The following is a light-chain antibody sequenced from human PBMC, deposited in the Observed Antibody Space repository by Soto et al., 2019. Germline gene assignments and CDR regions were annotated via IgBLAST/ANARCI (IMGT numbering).Light chain of an antibody. Sequence: QAVVTQEPSLTVSPGGTVTLTCGSTTGAVTSGHFPYWFQQKPGQAPRALIYDTSFQHSWTPARFSGSLLGGKAALTLSGAQPEDEAEYYCLLVYSDARLVFGGGTKLTVL. CDR3: LLVYSDARLV. J-gene: IGLJ3*02. CDR2: DTS. V-gene: IGLV7-46*01. CDR1: TGAVTSGHF.